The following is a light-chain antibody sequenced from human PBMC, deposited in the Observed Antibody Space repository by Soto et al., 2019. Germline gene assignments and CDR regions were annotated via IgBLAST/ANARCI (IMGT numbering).Light chain of an antibody. CDR3: AAWDDSLSGPI. V-gene: IGLV1-47*01. CDR1: SSNIRNNY. CDR2: RNS. J-gene: IGLJ2*01. Sequence: QSVLTQPPSASGTPGQRVTISCSGSSSNIRNNYVYLYQHLPGTAPKLLIYRNSQRPSGVPDRFSGSKSGTSASPAISGLRSEDEADYLCAAWDDSLSGPIFGGGTKLTVL.